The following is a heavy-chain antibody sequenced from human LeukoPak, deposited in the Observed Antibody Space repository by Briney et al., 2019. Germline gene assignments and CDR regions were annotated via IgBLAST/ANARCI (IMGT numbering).Heavy chain of an antibody. D-gene: IGHD6-13*01. Sequence: PSETLSLTCAVYGGSFSGYYWSWIRQPPGKGLEWIGEINHSGSTNYNPSLKSRVTISVDTSKNQFSLKLSSVTAADTAVYHCARGEQLPTDFDYWGQGTLVTVSS. CDR1: GGSFSGYY. CDR3: ARGEQLPTDFDY. CDR2: INHSGST. J-gene: IGHJ4*02. V-gene: IGHV4-34*01.